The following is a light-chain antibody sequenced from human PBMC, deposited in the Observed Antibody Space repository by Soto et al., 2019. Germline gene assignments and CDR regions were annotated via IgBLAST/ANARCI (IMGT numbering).Light chain of an antibody. CDR2: RNN. Sequence: QSVLTQPPSAPGTPGQRVTISCSGSSSNIGSNYVYWYQQLPGTAPKLLIYRNNQRPSGVPDRFSGSKSGTSASLAISGLRSEDEAHYYCASWDDSLSGVVFGGGTKVTVL. CDR3: ASWDDSLSGVV. J-gene: IGLJ3*02. V-gene: IGLV1-47*01. CDR1: SSNIGSNY.